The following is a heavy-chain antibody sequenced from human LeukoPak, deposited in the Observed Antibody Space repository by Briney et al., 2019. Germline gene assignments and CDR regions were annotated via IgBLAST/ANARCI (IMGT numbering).Heavy chain of an antibody. CDR3: AREKPGIEAFDI. CDR1: GFTFSSYW. CDR2: INSDGSST. J-gene: IGHJ3*02. V-gene: IGHV3-74*01. Sequence: GGSLRLSCAASGFTFSSYWMHWVRHAPGKGLGWVSRINSDGSSTSYADSVKGRFTISRDNAKNTLYLQMNSLRAEDTAVYYCAREKPGIEAFDIWGQGTMVTVSS.